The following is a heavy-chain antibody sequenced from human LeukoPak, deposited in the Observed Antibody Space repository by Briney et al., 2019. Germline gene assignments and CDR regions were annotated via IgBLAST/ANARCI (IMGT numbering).Heavy chain of an antibody. CDR1: GYTFTSYA. J-gene: IGHJ4*02. Sequence: GASVKVSCKASGYTFTSYAMHWVRQAPGQRLEWMGWINAGNGNTKYPQEFQGRVTITRDTSASTAYMELRSLRSDDTAVHYCAREFGGYGTGYWGQGTLVTVSS. CDR2: INAGNGNT. CDR3: AREFGGYGTGY. D-gene: IGHD1-1*01. V-gene: IGHV1-3*01.